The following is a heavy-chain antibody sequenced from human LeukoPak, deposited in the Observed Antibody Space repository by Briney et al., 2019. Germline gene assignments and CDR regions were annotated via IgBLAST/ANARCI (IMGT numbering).Heavy chain of an antibody. V-gene: IGHV4-4*09. CDR2: IYHSGST. J-gene: IGHJ3*02. CDR1: GGSISTYY. D-gene: IGHD3-9*01. CDR3: ARNYDILTGYRLGAFDI. Sequence: SETLSLTCTVSGGSISTYYWNWIRQPPGKGLEWIGYIYHSGSTNYNPSLQSRVTISVDTSKNQFSLKLSSVTAADTAVYYCARNYDILTGYRLGAFDIWGQGTMVTVSS.